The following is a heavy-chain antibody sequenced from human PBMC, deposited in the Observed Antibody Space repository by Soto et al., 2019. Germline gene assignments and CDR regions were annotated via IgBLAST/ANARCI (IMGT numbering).Heavy chain of an antibody. CDR2: IYYSGST. J-gene: IGHJ6*02. CDR3: ARGRPIDLRRYVYYYYGMDV. V-gene: IGHV4-59*01. D-gene: IGHD1-20*01. CDR1: GGSISSYY. Sequence: ASETLSLTCTVSGGSISSYYWSWIRQPPGKGLEWIGYIYYSGSTNYNPSLKSRVTISVDTSKNQFSLKLSSVTAADTAVYYCARGRPIDLRRYVYYYYGMDVWGQGTTVTVSS.